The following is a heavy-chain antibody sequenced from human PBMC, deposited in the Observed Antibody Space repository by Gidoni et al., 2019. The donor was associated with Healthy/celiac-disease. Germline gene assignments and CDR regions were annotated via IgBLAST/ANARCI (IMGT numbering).Heavy chain of an antibody. CDR1: GVSISSGGYY. D-gene: IGHD3-9*01. V-gene: IGHV4-31*03. Sequence: QVQLQESGPALVKPSQTLSLTCTLSGVSISSGGYYWSWIRQHPGKGLEWIGYIYYSGSTYYNPSLKSRVTISVDTYKNQFSLKLSSVTAADTAVYYCARGLLTWYFDLWGRGTLVTVSS. J-gene: IGHJ2*01. CDR3: ARGLLTWYFDL. CDR2: IYYSGST.